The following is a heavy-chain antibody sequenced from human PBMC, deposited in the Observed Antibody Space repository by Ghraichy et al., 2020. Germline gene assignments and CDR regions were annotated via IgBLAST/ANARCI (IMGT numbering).Heavy chain of an antibody. CDR2: ISGSGGST. Sequence: GGSLRLSCAASGFTFSSYAMSWVRQAPGKGLEWVSAISGSGGSTYYADSVKGRFTISRDNSKNTLYLQMNSLRAEDTAVYYCAKDRRYYDFWSGPRDFDYWGQGTLVTVSS. CDR1: GFTFSSYA. J-gene: IGHJ4*02. CDR3: AKDRRYYDFWSGPRDFDY. D-gene: IGHD3-3*01. V-gene: IGHV3-23*01.